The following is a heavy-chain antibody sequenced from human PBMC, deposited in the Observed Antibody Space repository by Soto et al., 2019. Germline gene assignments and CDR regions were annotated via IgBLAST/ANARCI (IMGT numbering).Heavy chain of an antibody. V-gene: IGHV3-9*01. Sequence: GGSLRLSCEASGFTFADYAMHWVRQIPGKGLEWVSTITWNSGTIDYADSVKGRFTISRDNAKSSLYLQMHGLRTDDTALYSCAKAREFGALLTREFDYWGQGALVAVSS. CDR1: GFTFADYA. CDR3: AKAREFGALLTREFDY. D-gene: IGHD3-10*01. J-gene: IGHJ4*02. CDR2: ITWNSGTI.